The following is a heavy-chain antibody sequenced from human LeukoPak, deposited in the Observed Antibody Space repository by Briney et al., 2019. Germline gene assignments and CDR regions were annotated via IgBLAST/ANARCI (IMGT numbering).Heavy chain of an antibody. CDR1: GGSFSGYY. D-gene: IGHD3-22*01. CDR2: VIGSGKST. V-gene: IGHV3-23*01. Sequence: QPSETLSLTCAVYGGSFSGYYWSWVRQAPGKGLEWVSGVIGSGKSTFYADSVKGRFTISRDNSRNTLYLQMNSLRVEDTAVYYCTRPHVDGDYYYHQYWGQGTLVTVSS. J-gene: IGHJ4*02. CDR3: TRPHVDGDYYYHQY.